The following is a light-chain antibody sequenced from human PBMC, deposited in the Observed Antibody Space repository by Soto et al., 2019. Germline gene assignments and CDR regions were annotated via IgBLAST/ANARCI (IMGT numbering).Light chain of an antibody. CDR1: QSVSSSY. V-gene: IGKV3-20*01. J-gene: IGKJ3*01. CDR2: GAS. Sequence: EIVFTQSPRTLSLYPGERATLSFRASQSVSSSYLAWYQQKPGQAPRLLIYGASSRATGIPDRFSGSGSGTDFTLTISRLEPEDFAVYYCQQYGSSPRTFGPGTKVDI. CDR3: QQYGSSPRT.